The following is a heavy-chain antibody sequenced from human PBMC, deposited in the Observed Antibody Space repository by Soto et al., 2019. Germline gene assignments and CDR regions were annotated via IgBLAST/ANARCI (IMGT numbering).Heavy chain of an antibody. Sequence: GGSLRLSCAASGFTFSSYAMHWVRQAPGKGLEWVAVISYDGSNKYYADSVKGRFTISRDNSTSTAYMDLRSLRSDDTAVYYCARISSASSGWLPDYWGQGTLVTVS. D-gene: IGHD6-19*01. J-gene: IGHJ4*02. V-gene: IGHV3-30-3*01. CDR2: ISYDGSNK. CDR3: ARISSASSGWLPDY. CDR1: GFTFSSYA.